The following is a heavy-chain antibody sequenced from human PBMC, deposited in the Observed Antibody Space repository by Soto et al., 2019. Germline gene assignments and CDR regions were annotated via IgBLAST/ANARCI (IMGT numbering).Heavy chain of an antibody. Sequence: EVQLVESGGGLVQPGRSLRLSCAASGFTFDDYAMHWVRQAPGKGLEWVSGISWNSGSIGYADSVKGRFTISRDNAKNSLYLQMNSLRAEDTALYYCAKGGYFDWLIRFWGQGTLVTVSS. CDR3: AKGGYFDWLIRF. CDR2: ISWNSGSI. J-gene: IGHJ4*02. CDR1: GFTFDDYA. V-gene: IGHV3-9*01. D-gene: IGHD3-9*01.